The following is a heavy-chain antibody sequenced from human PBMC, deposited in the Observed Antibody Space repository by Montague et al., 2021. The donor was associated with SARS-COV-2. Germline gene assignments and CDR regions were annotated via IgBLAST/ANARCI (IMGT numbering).Heavy chain of an antibody. D-gene: IGHD1-1*01. V-gene: IGHV6-1*01. CDR3: TSGREGNYNVMDV. J-gene: IGHJ6*02. CDR2: TYYRSKWYN. Sequence: CAISGDSVSRNSATWNWVRQSPSRGLEWLGRTYYRSKWYNDYAVSVRGRVTINPDTSENQFSLQLNSVTPEDTAIYYCTSGREGNYNVMDVWGQGTTVTVSS. CDR1: GDSVSRNSAT.